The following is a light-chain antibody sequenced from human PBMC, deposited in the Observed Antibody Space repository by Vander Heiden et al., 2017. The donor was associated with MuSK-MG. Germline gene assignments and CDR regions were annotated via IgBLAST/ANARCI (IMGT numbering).Light chain of an antibody. CDR1: QSISSW. CDR3: QQDYSYSPAT. CDR2: KAS. J-gene: IGKJ1*01. Sequence: DIQMTQSPSTLSASVGDRVTITCRASQSISSWLAWYQQKPGKAPKLLIYKASSLESGVPSRFGGRGSGTEFTLTISSLQPADLATYYCQQDYSYSPATFGQGTKVEIK. V-gene: IGKV1-5*03.